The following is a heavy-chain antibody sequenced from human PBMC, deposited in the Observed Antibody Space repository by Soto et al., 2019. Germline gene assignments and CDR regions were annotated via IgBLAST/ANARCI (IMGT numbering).Heavy chain of an antibody. CDR2: INWNGGST. J-gene: IGHJ4*02. Sequence: GGSLRLSCAASGFTFDDYAMSWVRQAPGKGLEWVSRINWNGGSTDYADSVKGRFTISRDSAKSSLYLQMNSLRAEDTALYYCARGPHQSSSWYYFDYWGQGTLVTVSS. CDR1: GFTFDDYA. V-gene: IGHV3-20*04. D-gene: IGHD6-13*01. CDR3: ARGPHQSSSWYYFDY.